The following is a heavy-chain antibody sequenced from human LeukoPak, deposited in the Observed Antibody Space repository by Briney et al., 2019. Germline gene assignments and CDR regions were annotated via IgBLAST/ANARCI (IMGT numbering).Heavy chain of an antibody. D-gene: IGHD3-9*01. CDR1: GGSFSGYY. V-gene: IGHV4-34*01. CDR3: ARGVSLGKRILTGRSFDY. Sequence: SSETLSLTCAVYGGSFSGYYWSWIRQPPGKGLEWIGGINHSGSTNYNPSLKSRVTISVDTSKNQFSLKLSSVTAADTAVYYCARGVSLGKRILTGRSFDYWGQGTLVTVSS. J-gene: IGHJ4*02. CDR2: INHSGST.